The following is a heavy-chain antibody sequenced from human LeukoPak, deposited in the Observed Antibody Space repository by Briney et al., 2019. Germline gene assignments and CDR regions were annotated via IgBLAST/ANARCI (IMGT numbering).Heavy chain of an antibody. CDR2: IYSGGST. D-gene: IGHD6-13*01. J-gene: IGHJ4*02. CDR3: ASTGYSSSYFDY. Sequence: GGSLRLSCAASGFTVSSNYMSWVRQAPGKGLEWVSVIYSGGSTYYADSVKGRFTISRDNSKNTLYLQMNSLRAEDTAVYYCASTGYSSSYFDYWGQGTLVTVSS. CDR1: GFTVSSNY. V-gene: IGHV3-53*01.